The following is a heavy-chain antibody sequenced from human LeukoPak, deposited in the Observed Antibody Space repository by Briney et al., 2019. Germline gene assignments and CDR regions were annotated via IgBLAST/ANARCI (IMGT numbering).Heavy chain of an antibody. Sequence: GRSLRLSCAASGFTFSSYGMHWVRQAPGKGLEWVAVISHDGSNKYYADSVKGRFTISRDNSKNTLYLQMGSLRAEDMAVYYCARRSVAGNPSYYDYWGQGTLVTVSS. J-gene: IGHJ4*02. V-gene: IGHV3-30*03. CDR3: ARRSVAGNPSYYDY. CDR1: GFTFSSYG. CDR2: ISHDGSNK. D-gene: IGHD6-19*01.